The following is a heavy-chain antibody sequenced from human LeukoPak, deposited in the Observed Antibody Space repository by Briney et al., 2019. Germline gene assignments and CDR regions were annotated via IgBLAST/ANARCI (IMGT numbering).Heavy chain of an antibody. Sequence: PSETLSLTCAVYGVSFSGYYWSWIRQPPGKGLEWIGEINHSGSTNYNPSLKSRVTISVDTSKNQFSLKLSSVTAADTAVYYCARGPNWNSERQFDYWGQGTLVTVSS. CDR2: INHSGST. V-gene: IGHV4-34*01. D-gene: IGHD1-7*01. CDR3: ARGPNWNSERQFDY. CDR1: GVSFSGYY. J-gene: IGHJ4*02.